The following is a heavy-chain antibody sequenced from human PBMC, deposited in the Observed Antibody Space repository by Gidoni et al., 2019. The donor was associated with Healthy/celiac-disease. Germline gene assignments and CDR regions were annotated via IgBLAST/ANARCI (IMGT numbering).Heavy chain of an antibody. D-gene: IGHD3-22*01. CDR2: IYYSGST. J-gene: IGHJ4*02. Sequence: QLQLQESGPGLVKPSEPLSLPCTVSGGSISSSSYYWGWIRQPPGKGLEWIGSIYYSGSTYYNPSLKSRVTISVDTSKNQFSLKLSSVTAAETAVYYCATSSYYYDSSGYYFDYWGQGTLVTVSS. CDR1: GGSISSSSYY. CDR3: ATSSYYYDSSGYYFDY. V-gene: IGHV4-39*01.